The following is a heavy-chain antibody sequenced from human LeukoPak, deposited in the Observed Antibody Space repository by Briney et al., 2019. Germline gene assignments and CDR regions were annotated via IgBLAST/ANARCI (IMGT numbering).Heavy chain of an antibody. D-gene: IGHD2-2*01. J-gene: IGHJ6*02. CDR2: IYSGGST. CDR1: GFTVSSNY. Sequence: GGSLRLSCAASGFTVSSNYMSWVRQAPGKGLEWVSVIYSGGSTYYADSVKGRFTISRDNSKNTLYLQMNSLRAEDTAVYYCARDLLRCSSTSCYYGMDVWGQGTRSPSP. V-gene: IGHV3-53*01. CDR3: ARDLLRCSSTSCYYGMDV.